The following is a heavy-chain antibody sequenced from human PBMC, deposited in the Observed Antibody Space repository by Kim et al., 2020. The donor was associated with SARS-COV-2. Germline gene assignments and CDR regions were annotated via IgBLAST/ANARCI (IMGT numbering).Heavy chain of an antibody. V-gene: IGHV3-23*01. Sequence: SGKGRFPHPKDHSKNTLYLQMNSLRAEDTAVYYCAKEIRAYGDYGKVDYWGQGTLVTVSS. D-gene: IGHD4-17*01. CDR3: AKEIRAYGDYGKVDY. J-gene: IGHJ4*02.